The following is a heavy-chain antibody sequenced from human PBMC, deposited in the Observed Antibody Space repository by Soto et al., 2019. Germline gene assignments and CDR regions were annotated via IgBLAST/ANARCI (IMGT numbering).Heavy chain of an antibody. J-gene: IGHJ4*02. CDR3: ARVRNYYDSSGHWSFDY. V-gene: IGHV1-69*13. CDR1: GGTFSSYA. D-gene: IGHD3-22*01. Sequence: SVKVSCKASGGTFSSYAISWVRQGPGQGLEWMGGIIPIFGTANYAQKFQGRVTITADESTSTAYMELSSLRSEDTAVYYCARVRNYYDSSGHWSFDYWGQGTLVTVSS. CDR2: IIPIFGTA.